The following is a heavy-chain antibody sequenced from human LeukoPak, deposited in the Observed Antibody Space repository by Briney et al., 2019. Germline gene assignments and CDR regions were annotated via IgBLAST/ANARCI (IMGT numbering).Heavy chain of an antibody. CDR2: INPSGGST. D-gene: IGHD2-15*01. J-gene: IGHJ5*02. V-gene: IGHV1-46*01. CDR3: ARGYPPLGYCSGGSCPWGFWFDP. CDR1: GYTFTSYY. Sequence: ASVKVSCKASGYTFTSYYMHWVRQAPGQGLEWMGIINPSGGSTSYAQKFQGRVTMTRDMSTSTVYMELSSLRSDDTAVYYCARGYPPLGYCSGGSCPWGFWFDPWGQGTLVTVSS.